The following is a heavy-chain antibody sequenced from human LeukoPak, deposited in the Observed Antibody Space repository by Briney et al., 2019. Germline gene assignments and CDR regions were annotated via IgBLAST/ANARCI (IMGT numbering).Heavy chain of an antibody. J-gene: IGHJ4*02. CDR2: ISSGGSIF. CDR1: GFTFSSYE. V-gene: IGHV3-48*03. Sequence: GGSPRLSCAASGFTFSSYEINWVRQAPGKGLEWISYISSGGSIFYNADSVMGRFTISRDNAKNSLYLQMNSLRAEDTAVYYCAREEAYCSGTSCFRFFDYWGQGTLVSVSS. D-gene: IGHD2-15*01. CDR3: AREEAYCSGTSCFRFFDY.